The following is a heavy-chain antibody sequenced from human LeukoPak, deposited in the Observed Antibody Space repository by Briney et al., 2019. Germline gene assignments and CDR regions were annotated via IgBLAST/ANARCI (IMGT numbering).Heavy chain of an antibody. CDR3: ARGPHERSGYPDD. CDR2: IYTSGST. J-gene: IGHJ4*02. D-gene: IGHD3-22*01. V-gene: IGHV4-61*02. CDR1: GGSISSGSYY. Sequence: SQTLSLTCTVSGGSISSGSYYWSWIRQPAGKGLEWIGRIYTSGSTNYNPSLKSRVTISVDTSKNQFSLNLSSVTAADTAVYYCARGPHERSGYPDDWGQGTLVTVSS.